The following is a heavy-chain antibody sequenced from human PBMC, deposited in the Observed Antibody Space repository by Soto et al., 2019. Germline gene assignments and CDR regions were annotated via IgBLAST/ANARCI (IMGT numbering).Heavy chain of an antibody. CDR1: GGSISSGDYY. CDR2: IYYSGST. V-gene: IGHV4-30-4*01. CDR3: ARAGDFWSGYRNWFDP. J-gene: IGHJ5*02. Sequence: NPSETLSLTCTGSGGSISSGDYYWSWIRQPPGKGLEWIGYIYYSGSTYYNPSLKSRVTISVDTSKNQFSLKLSSVTAADTAVYYCARAGDFWSGYRNWFDPWGQGTLVTVSS. D-gene: IGHD3-3*01.